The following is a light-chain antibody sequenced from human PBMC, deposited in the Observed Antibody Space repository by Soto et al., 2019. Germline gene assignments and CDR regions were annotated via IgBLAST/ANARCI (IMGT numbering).Light chain of an antibody. J-gene: IGKJ4*01. CDR3: QQYDKLPLT. CDR2: DAA. Sequence: DIQMTQSPSTLSASVGDRVVITCRASQNINKWLAWYQQKPGKAPKLLIHDAANLETGVPSRFSGSGSGTDFSLTISSPQPEDIATYYCQQYDKLPLTFGGGTKV. CDR1: QNINKW. V-gene: IGKV1-33*01.